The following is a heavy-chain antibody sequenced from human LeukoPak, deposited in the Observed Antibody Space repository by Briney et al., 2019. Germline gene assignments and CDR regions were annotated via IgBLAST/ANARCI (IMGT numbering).Heavy chain of an antibody. CDR2: IYYSGST. CDR1: GFTLSSNY. Sequence: GSLRLSCAASGFTLSSNYMSWLRQPPGNGLEWIGRIYYSGSTYYNPSLKSRVTISVDTSKNQFALKLSSVTAADTAVYYCARVLTNDCGTQDFDYWGQGTLVTVSS. V-gene: IGHV4-38-2*01. D-gene: IGHD2-21*02. J-gene: IGHJ4*02. CDR3: ARVLTNDCGTQDFDY.